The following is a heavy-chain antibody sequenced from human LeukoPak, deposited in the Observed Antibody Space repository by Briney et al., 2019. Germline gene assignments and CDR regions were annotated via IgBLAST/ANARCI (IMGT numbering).Heavy chain of an antibody. Sequence: GGSLRLSCEASGFTFSSYAMDWIRQAPGKGLEWVAVISYDGTNKYYADSVKGRFTISRDNSKNTLFLQLNSLRAEDTAVYYCARKSGSYYVPPDYWGQGTLVTVSS. CDR1: GFTFSSYA. V-gene: IGHV3-30*04. CDR2: ISYDGTNK. D-gene: IGHD1-26*01. CDR3: ARKSGSYYVPPDY. J-gene: IGHJ4*02.